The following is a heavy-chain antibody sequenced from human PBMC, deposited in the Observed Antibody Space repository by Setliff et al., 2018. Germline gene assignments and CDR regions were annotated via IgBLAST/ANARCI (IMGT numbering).Heavy chain of an antibody. Sequence: GGSLILSCVVSGLTVSNDFMGWVRQAPGKGLEWVSVIYNIGETRYADSVKGRFTISRDKSKNTLYLHLSSLRVEDTATYYCARDRGGTNPWFDFWGQGTQVTVSS. J-gene: IGHJ5*01. V-gene: IGHV3-53*01. CDR3: ARDRGGTNPWFDF. CDR1: GLTVSNDF. D-gene: IGHD3-10*01. CDR2: IYNIGET.